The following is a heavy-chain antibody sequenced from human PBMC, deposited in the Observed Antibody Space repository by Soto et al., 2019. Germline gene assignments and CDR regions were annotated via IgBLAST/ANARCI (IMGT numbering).Heavy chain of an antibody. CDR3: AKDYSGPDYYDSSGYYGQIDY. CDR1: GFTFDDYT. J-gene: IGHJ4*02. CDR2: ISWDGGST. D-gene: IGHD3-22*01. V-gene: IGHV3-43*01. Sequence: GGSLRLSCAASGFTFDDYTMHWVRQAPGKGLEWVSLISWDGGSTYYADSVKGRFTISRDNSKNSLYLQMNSLRTEDTALYYCAKDYSGPDYYDSSGYYGQIDYWGQGTLVTVSS.